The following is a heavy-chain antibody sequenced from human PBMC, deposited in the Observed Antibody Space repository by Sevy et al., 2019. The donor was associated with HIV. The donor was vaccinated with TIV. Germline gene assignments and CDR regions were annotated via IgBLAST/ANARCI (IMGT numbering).Heavy chain of an antibody. CDR3: ARDDIVVVPAAIGYYYGMDV. V-gene: IGHV3-21*01. Sequence: GGSLRLSCAASGFTFSSYSMNWVRQAPGKGLEWVSSISSSSSYIYYADPVTGQFTISRDNAKNSLYLQMNSLRAEDTAVYYCARDDIVVVPAAIGYYYGMDVWGQGTTVTVSS. J-gene: IGHJ6*02. D-gene: IGHD2-2*01. CDR1: GFTFSSYS. CDR2: ISSSSSYI.